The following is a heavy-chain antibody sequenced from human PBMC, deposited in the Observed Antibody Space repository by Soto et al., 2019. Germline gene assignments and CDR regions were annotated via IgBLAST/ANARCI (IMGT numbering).Heavy chain of an antibody. D-gene: IGHD2-2*01. CDR1: GFTFSSYS. CDR2: ISSSSSTI. Sequence: EVQLVESGGGLVQPGGSLRLSCAASGFTFSSYSMNWVRQAPGKGLEWVSYISSSSSTIYYADSVKGRFTISRDNAKNSLYLQMNSLRDEDTAVYYCARHPYYCSSTSCPYYYGMDVWGQGTTVTVSS. CDR3: ARHPYYCSSTSCPYYYGMDV. J-gene: IGHJ6*02. V-gene: IGHV3-48*02.